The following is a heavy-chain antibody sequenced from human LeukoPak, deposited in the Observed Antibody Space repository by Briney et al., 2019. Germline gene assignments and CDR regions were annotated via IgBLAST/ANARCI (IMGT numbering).Heavy chain of an antibody. J-gene: IGHJ4*02. CDR2: IYWDDDA. CDR1: GVSLSTSGVG. CDR3: AHIPDYYGSRRYFDY. Sequence: SGPTLVKPTPTLTLTCTFSGVSLSTSGVGVGWIRQPPGNALECLALIYWDDDARYSPSLKSRLTITKDTSKNQVVLTMTNMDPVDTATYYCAHIPDYYGSRRYFDYWGQGTLVTVSS. D-gene: IGHD3-10*01. V-gene: IGHV2-5*02.